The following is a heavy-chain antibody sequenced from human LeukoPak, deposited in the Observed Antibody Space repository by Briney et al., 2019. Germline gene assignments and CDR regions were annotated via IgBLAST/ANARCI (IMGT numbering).Heavy chain of an antibody. Sequence: ASVKVSCKASGYTFTGYYMHWVRQAPGQGLEWMGWINPNSGGTNYAQKFQGGVTMTRDTSISTAYMELSRLRSDDTAVYYCARVLRGRFGFYSRRHEEYFQHWGQGTLVTVSS. V-gene: IGHV1-2*02. CDR2: INPNSGGT. J-gene: IGHJ1*01. CDR1: GYTFTGYY. D-gene: IGHD3-10*01. CDR3: ARVLRGRFGFYSRRHEEYFQH.